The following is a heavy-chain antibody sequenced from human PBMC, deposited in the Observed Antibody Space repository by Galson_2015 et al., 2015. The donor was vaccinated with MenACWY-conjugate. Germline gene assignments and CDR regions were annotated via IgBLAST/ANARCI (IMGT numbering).Heavy chain of an antibody. V-gene: IGHV3-72*01. CDR2: LRDRGQSHTT. Sequence: CLRLGCAASGFIFGGHYMGWGGQGPGTGVEWVGRLRDRGQSHTTEDVSSGKGRFTITRDESECSVYLQMNSLQCEDAAVCFCTSRMLGSTDGYDIWGQGPMVAV. D-gene: IGHD1-26*01. J-gene: IGHJ3*02. CDR3: TSRMLGSTDGYDI. CDR1: GFIFGGHY.